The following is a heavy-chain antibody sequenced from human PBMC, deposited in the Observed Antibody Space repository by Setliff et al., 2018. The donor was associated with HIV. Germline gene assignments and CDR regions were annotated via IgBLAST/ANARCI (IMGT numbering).Heavy chain of an antibody. D-gene: IGHD2-2*01. V-gene: IGHV4-34*01. J-gene: IGHJ2*01. Sequence: PSETLSLPCAVYPGSFSGYYSNWLRQSPGKGLEWIGEINHSGSTNYNPSLKSRITISVDTSKKQFSLTLNSVTAADTAVYYCARGPAEWQIVVVPAAHWYFDLWGRGTLVTVSS. CDR2: INHSGST. CDR1: PGSFSGYY. CDR3: ARGPAEWQIVVVPAAHWYFDL.